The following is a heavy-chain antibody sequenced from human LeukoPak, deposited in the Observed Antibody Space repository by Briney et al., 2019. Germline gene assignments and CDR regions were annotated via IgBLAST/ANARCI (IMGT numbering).Heavy chain of an antibody. J-gene: IGHJ4*02. Sequence: GGSLRLSCAASGFTFSAFWTHWVRQAPGKGLGWVLRVKYDGSTTTYADSVKGRFTISRDNAKTILYLQMNSLRVEDTAVYYCARNLDWLLFDYWGQGTLVTVSS. CDR1: GFTFSAFW. V-gene: IGHV3-74*01. CDR3: ARNLDWLLFDY. CDR2: VKYDGSTT. D-gene: IGHD3-9*01.